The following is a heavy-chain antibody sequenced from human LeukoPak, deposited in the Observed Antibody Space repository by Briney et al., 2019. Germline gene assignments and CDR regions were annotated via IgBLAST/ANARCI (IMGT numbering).Heavy chain of an antibody. V-gene: IGHV7-4-1*02. CDR3: AIHLSDSSGYFSY. CDR1: GYTFSSCA. Sequence: ASVKVSCKASGYTFSSCAINWVRQAPGQGLEHMGWIDTNTGSPTFAQGFTGRYVFSLDTSVSTAYLQISSLKAEDTAVYYCAIHLSDSSGYFSYWGQGALVTVSS. J-gene: IGHJ4*02. CDR2: IDTNTGSP. D-gene: IGHD3-22*01.